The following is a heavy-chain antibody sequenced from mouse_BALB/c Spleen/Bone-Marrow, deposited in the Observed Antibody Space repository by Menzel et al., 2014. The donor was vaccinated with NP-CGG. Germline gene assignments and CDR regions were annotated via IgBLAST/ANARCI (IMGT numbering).Heavy chain of an antibody. J-gene: IGHJ4*01. Sequence: VHLVESGPELVKPGASVKMSCKASGYTFTDYIINWVKQRTGQGLEWIGEIYPGSGSIYYNEKFKGKATLTADKSSNTAYMQFSSLTSEGSAVYFCARSPNWDPYYAMDYWGQGTSVTVSS. CDR2: IYPGSGSI. V-gene: IGHV1-77*01. D-gene: IGHD4-1*01. CDR3: ARSPNWDPYYAMDY. CDR1: GYTFTDYI.